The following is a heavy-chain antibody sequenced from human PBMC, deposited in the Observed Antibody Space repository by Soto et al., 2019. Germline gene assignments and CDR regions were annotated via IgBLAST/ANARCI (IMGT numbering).Heavy chain of an antibody. J-gene: IGHJ3*02. CDR3: ARELYDSSGSGLDAFDI. Sequence: ASVKVSCKASGYTFTGYYMHWVRQAPGQGLEWMGWINPNSGGTNYAQKFQGWVTMTRDTSISTAYMELSRLRSDDTAVYYCARELYDSSGSGLDAFDIWGQGTMVTVS. D-gene: IGHD3-22*01. CDR2: INPNSGGT. CDR1: GYTFTGYY. V-gene: IGHV1-2*04.